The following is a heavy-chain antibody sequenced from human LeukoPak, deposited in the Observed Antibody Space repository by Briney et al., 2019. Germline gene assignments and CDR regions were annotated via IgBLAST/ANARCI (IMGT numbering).Heavy chain of an antibody. CDR1: GGTFSSYA. V-gene: IGHV1-69*05. Sequence: SVKVSCKASGGTFSSYAISWVRQAPGQGLEWMGGIIPIFGTANYAQKFQGRVTITTDESTSTAYMELSSLRSEDTAVYYCASLTRYSGSTDVWGKGNTVTVSS. J-gene: IGHJ6*04. CDR3: ASLTRYSGSTDV. D-gene: IGHD2-21*01. CDR2: IIPIFGTA.